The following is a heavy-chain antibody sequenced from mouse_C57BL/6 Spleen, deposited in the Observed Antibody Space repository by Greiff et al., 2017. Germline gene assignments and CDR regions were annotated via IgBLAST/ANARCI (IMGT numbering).Heavy chain of an antibody. CDR1: GFTFSSYA. CDR2: ISDGGSYT. V-gene: IGHV5-4*01. J-gene: IGHJ3*01. D-gene: IGHD2-1*01. CDR3: ARGYGNETFAY. Sequence: EVQLVESGGGLVKPGGSLKLSCAASGFTFSSYAMSWVRQTPEKRLEWVATISDGGSYTYYPDNVKGRFTMSRDNAKNNLYLQMGHLKSEDTAMYYCARGYGNETFAYWGQGTLVTVSA.